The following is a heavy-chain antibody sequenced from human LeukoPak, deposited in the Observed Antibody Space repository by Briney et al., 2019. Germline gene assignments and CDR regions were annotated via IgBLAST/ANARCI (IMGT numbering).Heavy chain of an antibody. CDR2: INHSGST. J-gene: IGHJ5*02. D-gene: IGHD5-12*01. Sequence: SETLSLTCTVSGGSISSHYWSWIRQPPGKGLEWIGEINHSGSTNYNPSLKSRATISVDTSKNQFSLKLSSVTAADTAVYYCARGRGVGDMVATIADGNWFDPWGQGTLVTVSS. V-gene: IGHV4-34*01. CDR3: ARGRGVGDMVATIADGNWFDP. CDR1: GGSISSHY.